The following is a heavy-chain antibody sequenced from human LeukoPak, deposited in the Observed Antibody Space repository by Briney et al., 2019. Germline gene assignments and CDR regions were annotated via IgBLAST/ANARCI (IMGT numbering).Heavy chain of an antibody. J-gene: IGHJ4*02. CDR2: TYPVDSDT. CDR3: AVYDSWGAVGSSYFAY. D-gene: IGHD3-3*01. Sequence: HGESLKISGKASGDSFTDYWIGGVRQMPGKGLEWMGITYPVDSDTRYSPSFEGQATISVEKSISTAYLQWSSLEASDTALYYCAVYDSWGAVGSSYFAYWGQGTLVTVSS. CDR1: GDSFTDYW. V-gene: IGHV5-51*01.